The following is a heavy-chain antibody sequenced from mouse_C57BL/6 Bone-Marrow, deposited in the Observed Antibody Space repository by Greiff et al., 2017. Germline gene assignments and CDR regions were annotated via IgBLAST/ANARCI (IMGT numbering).Heavy chain of an antibody. CDR1: GYTFTSYG. CDR3: ARRDWNTGYFDY. J-gene: IGHJ2*01. D-gene: IGHD3-3*01. CDR2: IYPRSGNT. V-gene: IGHV1-81*01. Sequence: QVHVKQSGAELARPGASVKLSCKASGYTFTSYGISWVKQRNGQGLEWIGEIYPRSGNTYYNEKFKGKATLTADKSSSTAYMELRRLTSEDASFYVRARRDWNTGYFDYWGQGTTLTVSS.